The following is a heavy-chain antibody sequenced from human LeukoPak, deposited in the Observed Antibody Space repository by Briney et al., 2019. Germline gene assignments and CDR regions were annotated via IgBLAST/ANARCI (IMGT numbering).Heavy chain of an antibody. CDR3: ARLWVATLDY. CDR2: IYPGDSDT. D-gene: IGHD5-12*01. V-gene: IGHV5-51*01. CDR1: GYSFSSYW. Sequence: GESLKISCKGSGYSFSSYWIVWVRQMPGKGVEWMGIIYPGDSDTRYSPSFQGQVTISADKSISTAYLQWSSLKASDTAMYYCARLWVATLDYWGQGTLVTVSS. J-gene: IGHJ4*02.